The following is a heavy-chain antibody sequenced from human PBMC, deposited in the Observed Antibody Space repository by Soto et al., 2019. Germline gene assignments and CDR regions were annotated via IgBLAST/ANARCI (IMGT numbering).Heavy chain of an antibody. CDR1: GGSISSYY. V-gene: IGHV4-59*08. D-gene: IGHD4-17*01. J-gene: IGHJ3*02. CDR2: IYYSGST. Sequence: SETLSLTCTVSGGSISSYYWSWIRQPPGKGLEWIGYIYYSGSTNYNPSLKSRVTISVDTSKNQFSLKLSSVAAADTAVYYCARQPTEYGDYPVAFDICGQGTMVTVSS. CDR3: ARQPTEYGDYPVAFDI.